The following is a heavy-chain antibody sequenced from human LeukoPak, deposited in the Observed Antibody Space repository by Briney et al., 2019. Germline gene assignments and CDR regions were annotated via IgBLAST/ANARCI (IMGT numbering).Heavy chain of an antibody. Sequence: ASVKVSCKASGYTFISYDINWVRQVPGQGLEWMGWMNPNSGNTGYAQKFQGRVTITRNTSISTAFMELSSLRSEDTAVYYCARRAVGNSHYYSMDVWGRGTTVTVSS. J-gene: IGHJ6*03. D-gene: IGHD6-19*01. CDR2: MNPNSGNT. V-gene: IGHV1-8*03. CDR3: ARRAVGNSHYYSMDV. CDR1: GYTFISYD.